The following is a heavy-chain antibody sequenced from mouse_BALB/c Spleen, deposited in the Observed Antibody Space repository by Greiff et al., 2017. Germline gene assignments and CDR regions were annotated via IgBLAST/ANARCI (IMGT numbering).Heavy chain of an antibody. Sequence: EVQLVESGGGLVKPGGSLKLSCAASGFTFSDYYMYWVRQTPEKRLEWVATISDGGSYTYYPDSVKGRFTISRDNAKNNLYLQMSSLKSEDTAMYYCARGYDNWFAYWGQGTLVTVSA. CDR2: ISDGGSYT. D-gene: IGHD2-10*02. CDR1: GFTFSDYY. CDR3: ARGYDNWFAY. J-gene: IGHJ3*01. V-gene: IGHV5-4*02.